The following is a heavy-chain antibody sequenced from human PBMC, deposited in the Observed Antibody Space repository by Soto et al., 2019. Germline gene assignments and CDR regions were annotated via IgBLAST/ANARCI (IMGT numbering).Heavy chain of an antibody. CDR1: GGSFNGYY. Sequence: QVQLRQWGAGLVKPSETLSLTCAVYGGSFNGYYWNWIRQPPGKGLEWIGEINHSGSTNYNPSLKRRDSISVDTSKNQFSPRLSSVTAADTAVYYCASQRPTVTTFDYWGQGTLVTVSS. D-gene: IGHD4-17*01. CDR2: INHSGST. J-gene: IGHJ4*02. V-gene: IGHV4-34*01. CDR3: ASQRPTVTTFDY.